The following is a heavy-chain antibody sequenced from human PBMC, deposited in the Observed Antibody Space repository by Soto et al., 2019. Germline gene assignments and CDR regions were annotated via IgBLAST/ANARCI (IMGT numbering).Heavy chain of an antibody. J-gene: IGHJ4*02. CDR3: ARDEGGSYFDY. D-gene: IGHD1-26*01. CDR2: IKQDGSKK. CDR1: GFTFSSYW. Sequence: GGSLRLSCAASGFTFSSYWMSWVRQAPGKGLEWVANIKQDGSKKYYVDTVKGRFTISRDNAKNSLYLQMNSLRAEDTVVYYWARDEGGSYFDYWGQGTLVTVSS. V-gene: IGHV3-7*03.